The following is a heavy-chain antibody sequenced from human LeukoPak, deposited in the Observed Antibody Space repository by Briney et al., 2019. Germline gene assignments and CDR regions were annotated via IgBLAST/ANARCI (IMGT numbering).Heavy chain of an antibody. CDR3: ARWAPIVVVPAAPKGVAFDI. V-gene: IGHV1-69*05. CDR1: GGTFSSYA. Sequence: ASVKVSCKASGGTFSSYAISWVRQAPGQGLEWMGGIIPIFGTANYAQKFQGRVTVTTDESTSTAYMELSSLRSEDTAVYYCARWAPIVVVPAAPKGVAFDIWGQGTMVTVSS. J-gene: IGHJ3*02. CDR2: IIPIFGTA. D-gene: IGHD2-2*01.